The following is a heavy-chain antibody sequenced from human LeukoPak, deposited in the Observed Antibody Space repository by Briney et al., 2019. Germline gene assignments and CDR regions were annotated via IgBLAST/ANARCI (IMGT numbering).Heavy chain of an antibody. Sequence: GESLKISFKGSGSGFTSYWIGWGRRMPGKGVEGMGIIYPGDSGTRYSPSFQGQVNISDDKCINTAYLQSSSLKASDTAMYYCATASGAYGSGSYGYYYYMDVWGKGTTVTVSS. CDR2: IYPGDSGT. J-gene: IGHJ6*03. D-gene: IGHD3-10*01. V-gene: IGHV5-51*01. CDR1: GSGFTSYW. CDR3: ATASGAYGSGSYGYYYYMDV.